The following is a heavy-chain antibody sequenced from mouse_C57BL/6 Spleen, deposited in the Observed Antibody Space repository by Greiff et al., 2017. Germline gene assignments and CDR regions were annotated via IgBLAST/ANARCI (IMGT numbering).Heavy chain of an antibody. Sequence: QVQLQQPGTELVKPGASVKLSCKASGYTFTSYWMHWVKQRPGQGLEWIGNINPSNGGTNYNEKFKSKATLTVDKSSSTAFMQLSRLTSEDFAVYYCARVSSSYAMDYWGQGTSVTVSS. D-gene: IGHD1-1*01. J-gene: IGHJ4*01. CDR1: GYTFTSYW. CDR2: INPSNGGT. CDR3: ARVSSSYAMDY. V-gene: IGHV1-53*01.